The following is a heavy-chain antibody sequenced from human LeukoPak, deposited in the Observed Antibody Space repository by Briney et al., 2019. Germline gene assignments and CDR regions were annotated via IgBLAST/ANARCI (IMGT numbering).Heavy chain of an antibody. CDR3: AKTGGATNFGPLDS. CDR1: GFTFSNYA. CDR2: LRNSGSSP. J-gene: IGHJ4*02. Sequence: GGSLRLSCVGSGFTFSNYAMTWVRQAPGKGLEWVSALRNSGSSPYYADSVKGRFTISRDNSQNTLYLQMNSLRVEDTAVYYCAKTGGATNFGPLDSWGQGTLVFVSS. D-gene: IGHD1-26*01. V-gene: IGHV3-23*01.